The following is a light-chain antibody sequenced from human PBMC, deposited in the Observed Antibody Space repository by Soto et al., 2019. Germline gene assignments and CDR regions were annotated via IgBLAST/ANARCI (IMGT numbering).Light chain of an antibody. CDR3: SSYTSSGTLFV. V-gene: IGLV2-14*01. Sequence: QSALTQPASVSGSPGQSITISCTGTSSDIGTYIYVSWYLQHPGKAPKLLIYEVGNRPSGVSNRFSGSKSGSTASLTISGLQAEDEADYYCSSYTSSGTLFVFGTGTKLTVL. CDR2: EVG. CDR1: SSDIGTYIY. J-gene: IGLJ1*01.